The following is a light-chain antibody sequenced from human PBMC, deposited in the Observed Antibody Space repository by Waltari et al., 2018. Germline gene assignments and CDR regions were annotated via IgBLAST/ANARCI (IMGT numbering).Light chain of an antibody. CDR2: DVT. CDR1: SSDIGIYNH. J-gene: IGLJ3*02. CDR3: SSYTSTFTWV. V-gene: IGLV2-18*02. Sequence: QSALTQPPSVSGSPGQSVTITCTGTSSDIGIYNHVSWFQQPPGTAPKLLIYDVTYRPSGVPDRFSGSKSGNTASLTISGLQTEDESDYYCSSYTSTFTWVFGGWTKLTVL.